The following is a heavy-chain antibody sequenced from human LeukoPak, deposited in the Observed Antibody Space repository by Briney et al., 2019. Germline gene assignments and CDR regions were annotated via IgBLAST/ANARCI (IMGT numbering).Heavy chain of an antibody. V-gene: IGHV6-1*01. J-gene: IGHJ1*01. CDR3: ALSSRRWGNSVQYFQH. CDR1: GDSVSSNSAA. D-gene: IGHD4-23*01. CDR2: TYYRSRWYN. Sequence: SQTLSLTCAISGDSVSSNSAAWNWIRQSPSRGLEWLGRTYYRSRWYNDYAVSVKSRITINPDTSKNQFSLQLNSVTPEDTAVYYCALSSRRWGNSVQYFQHWGQGTLVTVSP.